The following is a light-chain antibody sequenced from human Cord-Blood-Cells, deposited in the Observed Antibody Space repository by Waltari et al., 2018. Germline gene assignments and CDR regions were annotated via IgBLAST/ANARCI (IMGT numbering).Light chain of an antibody. CDR3: QQYGSSPWT. J-gene: IGKJ1*01. CDR2: GAA. Sequence: EIVLTQSPGTLSLSPGERATLSCRASQSVSSSYLAWYQQKPGQAPRLLIYGAASRATGIPDRFSCSGSGTDFTLTISRLEPEDFAGYYCQQYGSSPWTFGQGTKVEIK. V-gene: IGKV3-20*01. CDR1: QSVSSSY.